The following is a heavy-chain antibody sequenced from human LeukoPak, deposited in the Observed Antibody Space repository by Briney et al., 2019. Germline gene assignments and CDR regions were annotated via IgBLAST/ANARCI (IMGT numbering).Heavy chain of an antibody. V-gene: IGHV4-39*07. Sequence: SETLSLTCTVSGGSISTSSYYWGWIRQPPGKGLECIGNIYYSGSTYYNPSLKSRVTISVDTSKNQFSLKLSSVTAADTAVYYCASLSVITSGDYWGQGTLVTVSS. CDR2: IYYSGST. J-gene: IGHJ4*02. D-gene: IGHD3-22*01. CDR3: ASLSVITSGDY. CDR1: GGSISTSSYY.